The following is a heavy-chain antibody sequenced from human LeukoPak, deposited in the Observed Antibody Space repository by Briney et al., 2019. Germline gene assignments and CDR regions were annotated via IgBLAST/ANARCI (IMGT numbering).Heavy chain of an antibody. V-gene: IGHV3-23*01. CDR2: ISGSGGST. J-gene: IGHJ4*02. D-gene: IGHD3-10*01. Sequence: GGSLRLFCGASSFTFSSYVMSWVRQAPGKGLEWVSAISGSGGSTYYADSVKGRFTISRDNSKNTLYLQMNSLRAEDTAVYYCAKGGILWFGELAYWGQGTPVTVSS. CDR3: AKGGILWFGELAY. CDR1: SFTFSSYV.